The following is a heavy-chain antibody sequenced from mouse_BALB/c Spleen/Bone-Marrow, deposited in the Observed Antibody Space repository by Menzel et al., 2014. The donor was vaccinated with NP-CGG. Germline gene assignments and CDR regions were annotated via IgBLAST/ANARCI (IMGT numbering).Heavy chain of an antibody. CDR2: IWSGGST. J-gene: IGHJ2*01. V-gene: IGHV2-2*02. Sequence: VQLQQSGPGLVQPSQSLSITCTVSGFSLTSYGVHWVRQSPGKGLEWLGVIWSGGSTDYNEAFISRLSIRKDNSKSQAFFKMYSLQANDTAIYYCARKEFDYWGQGTTLTVSS. CDR3: ARKEFDY. CDR1: GFSLTSYG.